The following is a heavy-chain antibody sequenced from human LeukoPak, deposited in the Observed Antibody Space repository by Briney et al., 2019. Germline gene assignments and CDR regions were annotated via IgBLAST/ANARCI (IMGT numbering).Heavy chain of an antibody. CDR1: GYSFTSYW. CDR3: ASAYYGSGSCYNDDAFDI. D-gene: IGHD3-10*01. V-gene: IGHV5-51*01. CDR2: IYPGDSDT. Sequence: GESLKISCKGSGYSFTSYWIGWVRQMPGKGLEWMGIIYPGDSDTRYSPSFQGQVTISADKSISTAYLQWSSLKASDTAMYYCASAYYGSGSCYNDDAFDIWGQGTMVTVSS. J-gene: IGHJ3*02.